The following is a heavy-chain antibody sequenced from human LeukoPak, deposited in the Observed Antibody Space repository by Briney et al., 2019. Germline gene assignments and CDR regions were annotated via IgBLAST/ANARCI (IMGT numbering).Heavy chain of an antibody. CDR1: GGSITSGGYY. CDR3: ARAGYSGFDFNFDY. V-gene: IGHV4-31*03. CDR2: IFHTGST. D-gene: IGHD5-12*01. Sequence: SQTLSLTCSVSGGSITSGGYYWSWIRQHPGKGLEWAGFIFHTGSTHYNPSLKSRISISLDTSKNQFHLLLTSVTAADTAVYYCARAGYSGFDFNFDYWGQGTLVTASS. J-gene: IGHJ4*02.